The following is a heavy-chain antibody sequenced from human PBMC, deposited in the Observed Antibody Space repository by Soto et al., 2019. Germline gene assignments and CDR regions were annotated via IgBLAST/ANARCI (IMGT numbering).Heavy chain of an antibody. D-gene: IGHD4-17*01. CDR2: IKGDEITT. V-gene: IGHV3-74*01. CDR1: GFTFSNYW. J-gene: IGHJ4*02. Sequence: GGSLRFSCAASGFTFSNYWIHWVRQAPGKGLAWVSRIKGDEITTNYADSVKGRFTISRDNAKNTVFLQMHSLRAEDTALYYCARGLYGAYGQDFWGQGILVTVS. CDR3: ARGLYGAYGQDF.